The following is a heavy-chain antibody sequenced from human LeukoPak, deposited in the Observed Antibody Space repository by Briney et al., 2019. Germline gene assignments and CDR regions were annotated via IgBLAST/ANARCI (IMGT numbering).Heavy chain of an antibody. V-gene: IGHV4-59*02. J-gene: IGHJ3*02. CDR1: GGSVTDYY. Sequence: SETLSLTCTVSGGSVTDYYWSWIRQSPGKGLEWIGYIYYTGTSYNPSLKSRVTISADTSKNQFSLKLISVTAADTAVYYCAREGYYYDSSGLHDAFDIWGQGTMVTVSS. CDR3: AREGYYYDSSGLHDAFDI. CDR2: IYYTGT. D-gene: IGHD3-22*01.